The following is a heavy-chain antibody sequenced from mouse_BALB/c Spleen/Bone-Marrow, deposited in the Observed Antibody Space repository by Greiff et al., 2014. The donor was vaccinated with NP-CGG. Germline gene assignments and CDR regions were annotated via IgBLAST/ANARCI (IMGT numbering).Heavy chain of an antibody. CDR3: AREGVDYFDY. J-gene: IGHJ2*01. CDR2: INPYNDAT. CDR1: GYTFTSYV. Sequence: EVQLQQSGPELVKPGASVKKSCKASGYTFTSYVIHWVKQKPGQGLEWIGYINPYNDATKFNERFKGKATLTSDKSSSTAYMVLSSLTSEDPAVYYCAREGVDYFDYWGQGTTLTVSS. V-gene: IGHV1-14*01.